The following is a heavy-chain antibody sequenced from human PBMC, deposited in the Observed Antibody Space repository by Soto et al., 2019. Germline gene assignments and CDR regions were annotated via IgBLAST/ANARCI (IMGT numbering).Heavy chain of an antibody. V-gene: IGHV4-31*03. CDR3: ARGTIYDSSGYYYVWGAFDI. D-gene: IGHD3-22*01. Sequence: QVQLQESGPGLVKPSQTLSLTCTVSGGSISSGGYYWSWIRQHPGKGLEWIGYIYYSGSTYYNPSLKSRVTISVDTSKNQFSLKLSSVTAADTAVYYCARGTIYDSSGYYYVWGAFDIWGQGTMVTVSS. CDR2: IYYSGST. CDR1: GGSISSGGYY. J-gene: IGHJ3*02.